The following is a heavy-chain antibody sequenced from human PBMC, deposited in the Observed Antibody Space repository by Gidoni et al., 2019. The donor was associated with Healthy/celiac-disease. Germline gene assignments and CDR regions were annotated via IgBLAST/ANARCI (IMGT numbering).Heavy chain of an antibody. Sequence: QLVESGGGLVQPGESLRLSCAPSGFSFSSHWMMWVRQTPGKGLEWVANINQDGSRTSYVDSVKGRFTISRDNPQMSLYLQMSGLRGEDTGVYYCARDPEWGACDIWGQGTMVTVSS. CDR2: INQDGSRT. D-gene: IGHD3-3*01. V-gene: IGHV3-7*03. CDR1: GFSFSSHW. CDR3: ARDPEWGACDI. J-gene: IGHJ3*02.